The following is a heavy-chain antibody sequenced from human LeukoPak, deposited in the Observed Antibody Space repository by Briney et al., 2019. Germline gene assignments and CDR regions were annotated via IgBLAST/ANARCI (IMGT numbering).Heavy chain of an antibody. CDR2: ITGGGATT. D-gene: IGHD4-23*01. J-gene: IGHJ4*02. V-gene: IGHV3-23*01. CDR3: AKDPPILRWSVDY. CDR1: GFNFRSYA. Sequence: GGSLRLSCAASGFNFRSYAFHWVRQAPGKGPEWVSGITGGGATTYYADSGKGRFTISRYNSTDTLELQRKSLKAEDTAVYYCAKDPPILRWSVDYWGQGTLDTVSS.